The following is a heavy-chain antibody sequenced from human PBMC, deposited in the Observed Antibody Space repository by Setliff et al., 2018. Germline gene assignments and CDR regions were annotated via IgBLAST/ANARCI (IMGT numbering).Heavy chain of an antibody. CDR2: INTNTGNP. J-gene: IGHJ6*03. V-gene: IGHV7-4-1*02. D-gene: IGHD4-4*01. CDR1: GYTFSSYA. CDR3: AGASRFGTTVWKGDYYMDV. Sequence: ASVKVSCKASGYTFSSYAMGWMRQAPGQRLEWMGWINTNTGNPSYAQDFTGRLVFSLDTSVSTAYLQISSLKAEDSAVYYCAGASRFGTTVWKGDYYMDVWGKGTTVTVSS.